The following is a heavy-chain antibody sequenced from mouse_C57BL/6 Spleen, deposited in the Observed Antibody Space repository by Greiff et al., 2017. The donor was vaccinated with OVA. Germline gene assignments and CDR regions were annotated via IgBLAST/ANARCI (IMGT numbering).Heavy chain of an antibody. D-gene: IGHD1-1*01. J-gene: IGHJ1*03. CDR3: TGGYGSSWYFDV. V-gene: IGHV6-3*01. CDR2: IRLKSDNYAT. CDR1: GFTFSNYW. Sequence: EVKVEESGGGLVQPGGSLKLSCVASGFTFSNYWMNWVRQSPEKGLEWVAQIRLKSDNYATHYAESVKGRFTISRDDSKSSVYLQMNNLRAEDTGIYYCTGGYGSSWYFDVWGTGTTVTVSS.